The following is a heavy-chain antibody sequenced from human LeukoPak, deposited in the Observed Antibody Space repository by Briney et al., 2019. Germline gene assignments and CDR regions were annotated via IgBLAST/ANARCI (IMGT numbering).Heavy chain of an antibody. CDR1: GFTFSNYG. CDR3: AKSRAPTADPDAFDI. D-gene: IGHD3-10*01. Sequence: PGGSLRLSCVGSGFTFSNYGIHWVRQAPGKGLEWVSFIRYGESKEYYADSVKGRFTISRDNFKNSLYLQMSSLRPEDTAVYYCAKSRAPTADPDAFDIWGQGTMVTVSS. CDR2: IRYGESKE. V-gene: IGHV3-30*02. J-gene: IGHJ3*02.